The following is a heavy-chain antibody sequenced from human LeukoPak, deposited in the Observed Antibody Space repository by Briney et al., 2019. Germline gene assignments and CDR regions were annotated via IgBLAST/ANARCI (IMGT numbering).Heavy chain of an antibody. CDR1: GGSISSSSYY. V-gene: IGHV4-39*07. J-gene: IGHJ5*02. CDR2: IYYSGST. Sequence: PSETLSLPCTVSGGSISSSSYYWGWIRQPPGKGLEWIGSIYYSGSTYYNPSLKSRVTISVDTSKNQFSLKLSSVTAADTAVYYCARLSLTMPVLTFLEWTSFNNWFDPWGQGTLVTVSS. D-gene: IGHD3-3*02. CDR3: ARLSLTMPVLTFLEWTSFNNWFDP.